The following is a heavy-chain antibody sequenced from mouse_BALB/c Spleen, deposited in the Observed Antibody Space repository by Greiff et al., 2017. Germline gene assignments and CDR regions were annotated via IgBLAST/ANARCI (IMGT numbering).Heavy chain of an antibody. CDR3: ARSSYYGNYVGY. CDR2: INPSSGYT. D-gene: IGHD2-1*01. CDR1: GYTFTSYT. V-gene: IGHV1-4*02. Sequence: VQLQQSAAELARPGASVKMSCKASGYTFTSYTMHWVKQRPGQGLEWIGYINPSSGYTEYNQKFKDKTTLTADKSSSTAYMQLSSLTSEDSAVYYCARSSYYGNYVGYGGQGTTLTVSS. J-gene: IGHJ2*01.